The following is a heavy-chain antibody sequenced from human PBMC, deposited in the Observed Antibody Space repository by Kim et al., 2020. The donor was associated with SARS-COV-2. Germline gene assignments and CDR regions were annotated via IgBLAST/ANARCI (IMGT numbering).Heavy chain of an antibody. Sequence: GGSLRLSCAASGFTFDDYAMHWVRQAPGKGLEWVSGISWNSGNIFYADSVKGRFTISRDNAKNSLYLQMNSLRDEDTALYYCAKDMGEGAMVSDYGMGVWGQGSTVTVS. D-gene: IGHD5-18*01. CDR3: AKDMGEGAMVSDYGMGV. V-gene: IGHV3-9*01. CDR1: GFTFDDYA. CDR2: ISWNSGNI. J-gene: IGHJ6*02.